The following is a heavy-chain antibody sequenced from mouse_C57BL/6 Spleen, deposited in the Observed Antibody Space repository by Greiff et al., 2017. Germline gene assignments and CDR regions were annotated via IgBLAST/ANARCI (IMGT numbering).Heavy chain of an antibody. D-gene: IGHD2-4*01. CDR1: GYTFTGYW. CDR2: ILPGSGST. J-gene: IGHJ3*01. V-gene: IGHV1-9*01. CDR3: ARGFYDYDWFSY. Sequence: VQLQQSGAELMKPGASVKLSCKATGYTFTGYWIEWVKQRPGHGLEWIGEILPGSGSTNANEKFKGKATFTVDTSSNTAYMQLSSLSTEDSAIYYCARGFYDYDWFSYWGQGTLVTVSA.